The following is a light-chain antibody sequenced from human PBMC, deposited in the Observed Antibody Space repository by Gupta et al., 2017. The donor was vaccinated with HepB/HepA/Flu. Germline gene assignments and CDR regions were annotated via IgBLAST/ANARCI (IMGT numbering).Light chain of an antibody. V-gene: IGKV3-11*01. CDR3: LQRSNWPFFT. CDR2: DTS. J-gene: IGKJ3*01. CDR1: QSVSSY. Sequence: EIVLTQSPTTLSLSPGERATLSCRASQSVSSYLAWYQQKPGQAPRLLIYDTSERATGTPARFSGTGSGIDFTLTISSLDPEDFAVYYCLQRSNWPFFTFGPGTRVDVK.